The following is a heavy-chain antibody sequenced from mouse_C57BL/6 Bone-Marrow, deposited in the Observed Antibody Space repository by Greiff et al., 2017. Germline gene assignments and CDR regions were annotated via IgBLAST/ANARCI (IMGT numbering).Heavy chain of an antibody. CDR2: IDPEDGET. J-gene: IGHJ1*03. V-gene: IGHV14-2*01. Sequence: EVKLQESGAELVKPGASVKLSCTASGFNIKDYYMHWVKQRTEQGLEWIGRIDPEDGETKYAPKFQGQATITADTSSNTAYLQLSSLTSEDTAVYYCARIPPYYYGSSYWYFDVWGTGTTVTVSS. CDR1: GFNIKDYY. CDR3: ARIPPYYYGSSYWYFDV. D-gene: IGHD1-1*01.